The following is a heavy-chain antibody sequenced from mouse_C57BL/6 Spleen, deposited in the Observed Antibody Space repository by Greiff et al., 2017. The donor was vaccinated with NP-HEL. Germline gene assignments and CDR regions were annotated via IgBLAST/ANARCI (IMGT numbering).Heavy chain of an antibody. V-gene: IGHV1-42*01. CDR1: GYSFTGYY. J-gene: IGHJ4*01. D-gene: IGHD2-14*01. CDR2: INPSTGGT. Sequence: VQLQQSGPELVKPGASVKISCKASGYSFTGYYMNWVKQSPEKSLEWIGEINPSTGGTTYNQKFKAKATLTVDKSSSTAYMQLKSLTSEDSAVYYCARRVRDYAMDYWGQGTSVTVSS. CDR3: ARRVRDYAMDY.